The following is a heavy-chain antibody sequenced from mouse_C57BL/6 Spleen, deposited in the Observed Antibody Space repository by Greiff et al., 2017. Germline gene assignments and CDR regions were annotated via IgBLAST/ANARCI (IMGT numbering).Heavy chain of an antibody. V-gene: IGHV5-4*01. J-gene: IGHJ1*03. CDR2: ISDGGNYT. Sequence: EVQLQESGGGLVKPGGSLKLSCAASGFTFSSYAMSWVRQTPEKRLEWVATISDGGNYTYYPDNVKGRFTISRDNAKNNLYLQMSHLKSEDTAMYYSARDQTGGYFDVWGTGTTVTVSS. CDR3: ARDQTGGYFDV. CDR1: GFTFSSYA. D-gene: IGHD4-1*01.